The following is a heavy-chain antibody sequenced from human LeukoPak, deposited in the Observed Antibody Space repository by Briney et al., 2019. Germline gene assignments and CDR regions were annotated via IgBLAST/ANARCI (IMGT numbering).Heavy chain of an antibody. CDR2: ISGSGGST. CDR1: GFTFSSYA. D-gene: IGHD3-10*01. CDR3: AKDQELWFEPIYYYYGMDV. V-gene: IGHV3-23*01. Sequence: GVSLRLSCAASGFTFSSYAMSWVRQAPGKGLEWVSAISGSGGSTYYADSVKGRFTISRDNSKNTLYLQMNSLRAEDTAVYYCAKDQELWFEPIYYYYGMDVWGQGTTVTVSS. J-gene: IGHJ6*02.